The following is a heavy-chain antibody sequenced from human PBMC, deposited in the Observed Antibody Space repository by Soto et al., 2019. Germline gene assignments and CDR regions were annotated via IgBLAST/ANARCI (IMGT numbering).Heavy chain of an antibody. CDR3: AKDRSVTGVRFLEWFKDGMDV. D-gene: IGHD3-3*01. J-gene: IGHJ6*02. CDR1: GFTFSSYG. V-gene: IGHV3-30*18. Sequence: GSLRLSCAASGFTFSSYGMHWVRQAPGNGLGWVAFISYDGSNKYYSDSVKGRFTISRDNSKNTLYLQMNSLRAEDTAVYYCAKDRSVTGVRFLEWFKDGMDVWGQGTTVTAP. CDR2: ISYDGSNK.